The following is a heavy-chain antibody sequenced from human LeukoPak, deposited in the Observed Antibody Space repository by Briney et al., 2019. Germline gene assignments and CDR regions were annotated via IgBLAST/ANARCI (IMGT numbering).Heavy chain of an antibody. CDR2: IYHSGST. J-gene: IGHJ4*02. D-gene: IGHD1-26*01. Sequence: SETLSLTCIVSGYSISSGYYWGWIRQPPGKGLEWIGSIYHSGSTNYNPSLKSRVTISVDTSKNQFSLKLSSVTAADTAVYYCARGANFDYWGQGTLVTVSS. V-gene: IGHV4-38-2*02. CDR3: ARGANFDY. CDR1: GYSISSGYY.